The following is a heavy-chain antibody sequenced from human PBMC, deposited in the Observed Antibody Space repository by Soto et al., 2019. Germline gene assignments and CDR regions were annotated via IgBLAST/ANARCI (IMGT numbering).Heavy chain of an antibody. CDR2: ISGSGGST. D-gene: IGHD3-16*01. J-gene: IGHJ6*02. V-gene: IGHV3-23*01. CDR3: ARAPFGSYYYYYHLDV. CDR1: GFTFSRYS. Sequence: GGSLRLSCAASGFTFSRYSMNWVRQAPGKGLEWVSTISGSGGSTYYADSVKGRFTISRDNSKNTLNLQMNSLRAEDTAVYFCARAPFGSYYYYYHLDVWGQGIKVTASS.